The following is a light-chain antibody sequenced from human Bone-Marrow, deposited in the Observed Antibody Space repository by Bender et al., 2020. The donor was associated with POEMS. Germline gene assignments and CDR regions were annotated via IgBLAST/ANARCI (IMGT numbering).Light chain of an antibody. CDR2: EDN. J-gene: IGLJ2*01. CDR3: QSYDSNDRLI. CDR1: SGLIASKY. Sequence: NFMLIQPHSVSESPGKTVTISCTASSGLIASKYVQWSQQRPGSAPTAVIYEDNQRPSGVPDRFSGSIDMSSNSASLTISGLKTEDEADYYCQSYDSNDRLIFGGGTRLTVL. V-gene: IGLV6-57*02.